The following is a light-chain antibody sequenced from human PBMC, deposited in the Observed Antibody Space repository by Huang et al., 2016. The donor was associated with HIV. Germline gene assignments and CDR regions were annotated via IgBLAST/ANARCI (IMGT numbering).Light chain of an antibody. Sequence: EIILTQSPGSLSLSPGERATLSCRASQSVSTYYLAWYQQKPGQAPSLLVHAASSRASGSPDRFSGSGSGTAFTLTISRVEPEDSAMYFCHQYGTPPWTFGQGTRVEIK. CDR1: QSVSTYY. CDR3: HQYGTPPWT. J-gene: IGKJ1*01. CDR2: AAS. V-gene: IGKV3-20*01.